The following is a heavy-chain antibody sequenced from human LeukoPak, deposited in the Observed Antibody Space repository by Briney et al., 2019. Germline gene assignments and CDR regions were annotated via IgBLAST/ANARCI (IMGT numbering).Heavy chain of an antibody. V-gene: IGHV3-30-3*01. CDR3: ARHIPRGNNYFDC. CDR2: ISYDGSNK. J-gene: IGHJ4*02. CDR1: GFTFSSYA. D-gene: IGHD1/OR15-1a*01. Sequence: PGGSLRLSCAASGFTFSSYAMHWVRQAPGKGLEWVAVISYDGSNKYYADSVKGRFTISRDNSKNTLYLQMNSLRAEDTAVYYCARHIPRGNNYFDCWGQGTLVTVSS.